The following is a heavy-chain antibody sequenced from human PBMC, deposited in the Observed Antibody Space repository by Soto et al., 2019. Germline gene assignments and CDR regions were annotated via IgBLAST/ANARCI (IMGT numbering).Heavy chain of an antibody. CDR1: GGSISSYY. D-gene: IGHD3-16*01. V-gene: IGHV4-59*12. CDR3: ARSWFGHQVHWFDS. Sequence: TSETLSLTCTVSGGSISSYYWSWIRQPPGKGLEWIGYIYYSGSTNYNPSLKSRVTISVDTSKNQFSLHLNSVTPEDTAIYYCARSWFGHQVHWFDSWGQGTLVTVSS. CDR2: IYYSGST. J-gene: IGHJ5*01.